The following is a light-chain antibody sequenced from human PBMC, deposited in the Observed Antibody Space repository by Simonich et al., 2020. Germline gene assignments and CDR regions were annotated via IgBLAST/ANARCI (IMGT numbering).Light chain of an antibody. V-gene: IGKV3D-20*01. J-gene: IGKJ1*01. CDR1: QGVSSSY. CDR2: DAS. Sequence: EIVLTQSPGTLSLSPGERATLSCRASQGVSSSYLAWDQQKPGLAPRLLIFDASSRATGLPDRFRGSGSGTDFTLTISRLEPEDFAVYYCQQYGSSPRTFGQGTKVEIK. CDR3: QQYGSSPRT.